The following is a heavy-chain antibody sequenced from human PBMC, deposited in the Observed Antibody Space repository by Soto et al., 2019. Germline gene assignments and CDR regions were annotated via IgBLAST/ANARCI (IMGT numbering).Heavy chain of an antibody. CDR2: TYYRSKWYN. D-gene: IGHD6-6*01. CDR3: AREKSIAARQGRDAFDI. V-gene: IGHV6-1*01. J-gene: IGHJ3*02. Sequence: SQTLSLTCAISGDSVSSNSAAWNWIRQSPSRSLEWLGRTYYRSKWYNDYAVSVKSRITINPDTSKNQFSLQLNSVTPEDTAVYYCAREKSIAARQGRDAFDIWGQGTMVTVSS. CDR1: GDSVSSNSAA.